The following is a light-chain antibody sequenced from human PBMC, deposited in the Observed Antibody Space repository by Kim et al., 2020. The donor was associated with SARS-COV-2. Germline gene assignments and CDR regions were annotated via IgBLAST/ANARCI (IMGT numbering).Light chain of an antibody. V-gene: IGLV3-19*01. CDR1: SLRNYY. J-gene: IGLJ3*02. Sequence: SSELTQDPAVYVALGQTVRLTCQGDSLRNYYATWYRQRPGQAPVLVLFGKYNRPSGIPDRFSGSGSGNTASLTITGAQAEDEADYYCNSRDSSGDHVVFGGGTNLTVL. CDR2: GKY. CDR3: NSRDSSGDHVV.